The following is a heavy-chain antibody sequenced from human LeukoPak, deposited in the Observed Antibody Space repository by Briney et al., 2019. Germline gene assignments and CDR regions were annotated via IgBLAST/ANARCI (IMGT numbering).Heavy chain of an antibody. CDR3: ARRVVNNRNWYFNL. J-gene: IGHJ2*01. D-gene: IGHD4-23*01. CDR1: GYNFTIYW. CDR2: IYPGDSDT. V-gene: IGHV5-51*01. Sequence: GESLKISCKGSGYNFTIYWIGWVRQMPGKGLEWMGIIYPGDSDTRYSPSFQGQVTISADKSINTAYVQWSSLKASDTAMYYCARRVVNNRNWYFNLWGRGTLVTVSS.